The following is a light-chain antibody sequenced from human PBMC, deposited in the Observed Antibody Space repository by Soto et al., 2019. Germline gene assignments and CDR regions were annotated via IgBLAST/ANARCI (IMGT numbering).Light chain of an antibody. Sequence: DIQLTKSPSSMSTPVGDRITITCQASQDISNYFNWYQQKPGKAPKLLIYDASNLETGVPSRFSGSGSGTDFTFTISSLQPEEIATYYCQQYDNLPLTFGGGTKVDIK. V-gene: IGKV1-33*01. J-gene: IGKJ4*01. CDR3: QQYDNLPLT. CDR1: QDISNY. CDR2: DAS.